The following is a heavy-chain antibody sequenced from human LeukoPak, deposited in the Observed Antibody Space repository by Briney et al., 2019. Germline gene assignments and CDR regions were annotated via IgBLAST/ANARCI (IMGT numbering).Heavy chain of an antibody. V-gene: IGHV7-4-1*02. CDR1: GYTFTSYA. Sequence: GASVKVSYKASGYTFTSYAMNWVRQAPGQGLEWMGWINTNTGNPTYAQGFTGRFVFSLDTSVSTAYLQISSLKAEDTAVYYCARVGVCSSTSCYTWFDPWGQGTLVTVSS. CDR2: INTNTGNP. J-gene: IGHJ5*02. D-gene: IGHD2-2*02. CDR3: ARVGVCSSTSCYTWFDP.